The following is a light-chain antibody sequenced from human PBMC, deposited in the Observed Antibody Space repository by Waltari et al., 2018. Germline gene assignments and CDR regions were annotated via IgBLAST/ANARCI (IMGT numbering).Light chain of an antibody. CDR3: QQYNSLWT. V-gene: IGKV1-5*03. J-gene: IGKJ1*01. CDR2: KAS. Sequence: QMTQSPSTLSASGGDRVTITCRASQSISSWLAWYQQKPGKAPKLLIYKASSLESGVPSRCSGSGSGTEFTLTISSLQPDDFATYYCQQYNSLWTFGQGTKVEIK. CDR1: QSISSW.